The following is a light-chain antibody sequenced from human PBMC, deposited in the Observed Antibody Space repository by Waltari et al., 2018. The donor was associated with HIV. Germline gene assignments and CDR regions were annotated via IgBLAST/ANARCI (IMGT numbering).Light chain of an antibody. Sequence: QSALTQPASVSGSPGQSITISCSGTSTDVGNYNLVSWYQQHPARAPKLIIYEVTTWPSGVSHRFSGSKSGNTASLTISGLQADDEADYYCCAFAGANTWVFGGGTKLIVL. J-gene: IGLJ3*02. CDR2: EVT. V-gene: IGLV2-23*02. CDR1: STDVGNYNL. CDR3: CAFAGANTWV.